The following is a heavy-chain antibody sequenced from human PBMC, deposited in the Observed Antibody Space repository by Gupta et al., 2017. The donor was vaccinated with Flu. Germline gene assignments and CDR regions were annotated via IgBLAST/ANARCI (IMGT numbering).Heavy chain of an antibody. CDR1: GFSFNIYA. J-gene: IGHJ4*02. V-gene: IGHV3-23*01. D-gene: IGHD2-15*01. CDR2: ISGSGDRT. CDR3: AKDCSGNTCYPTPDF. Sequence: EGQLSESGGKLVQPGGSLRLSCVASGFSFNIYAINWVRQAPGKVLEWVSTISGSGDRTYYADSVKGRFTISRDNSKKTVFLEMNNLRVEDTALYYCAKDCSGNTCYPTPDFWGPGTLVTVSA.